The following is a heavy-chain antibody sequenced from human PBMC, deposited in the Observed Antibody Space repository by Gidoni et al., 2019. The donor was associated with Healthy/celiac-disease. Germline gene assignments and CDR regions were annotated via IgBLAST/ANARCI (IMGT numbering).Heavy chain of an antibody. CDR2: ISGSGGST. D-gene: IGHD3-22*01. Sequence: EVQLLESGGGLVQLGGSLRLSCAASGFTFSSYAMSWVRQAPGKGLEWVAAISGSGGSTYDADSVKGRFTISRDNSKNTLYLQMNSLRAEDTAVYYCAKDGDYYDSSGYYYFDYWGQGTLVTVSS. V-gene: IGHV3-23*01. CDR1: GFTFSSYA. J-gene: IGHJ4*02. CDR3: AKDGDYYDSSGYYYFDY.